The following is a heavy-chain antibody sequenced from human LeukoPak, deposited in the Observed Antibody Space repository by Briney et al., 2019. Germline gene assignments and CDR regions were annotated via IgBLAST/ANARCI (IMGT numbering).Heavy chain of an antibody. CDR1: GYTFTSYG. CDR2: ISAYNGNT. CDR3: ARGMDCSSTSYSDYYYYYGMDV. J-gene: IGHJ6*02. D-gene: IGHD2-2*01. V-gene: IGHV1-18*01. Sequence: GASVKVSCKASGYTFTSYGISWVRQAPGQGLEWMGWISAYNGNTNYAQKLQGRVTMTTDTSTSTAYMELRSLRSDDTAVYYCARGMDCSSTSYSDYYYYYGMDVWGQGTTVTVSS.